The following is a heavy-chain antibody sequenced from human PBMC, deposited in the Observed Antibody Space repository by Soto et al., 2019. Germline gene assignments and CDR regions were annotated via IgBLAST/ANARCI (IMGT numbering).Heavy chain of an antibody. J-gene: IGHJ4*02. V-gene: IGHV3-30-3*01. CDR2: ISYDGSNK. Sequence: GGSLRLSCAASGFTFSSYAMHWVRQAPGKGLEWVAVISYDGSNKYYADSVKGRFTISRDNSKNTLYLQMNSLRAEDTAVYYCAREDSPTHFGQHFDWLLYKSPMGYWGQGTLVTVSS. D-gene: IGHD3-9*01. CDR3: AREDSPTHFGQHFDWLLYKSPMGY. CDR1: GFTFSSYA.